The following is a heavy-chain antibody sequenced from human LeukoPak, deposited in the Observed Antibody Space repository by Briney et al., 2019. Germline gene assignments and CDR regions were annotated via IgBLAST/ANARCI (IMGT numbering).Heavy chain of an antibody. CDR3: ARGRKAVPFDY. Sequence: PSETLSLTCTVSGGSISSYYWSWIRQPPGKGLEWIGYIYYSGSTNYNPSLKSRVTISVDTSKNQFSLKLSSVTAADTAVYYCARGRKAVPFDYWGQGTLVTVSS. V-gene: IGHV4-59*12. CDR2: IYYSGST. CDR1: GGSISSYY. D-gene: IGHD1-14*01. J-gene: IGHJ4*02.